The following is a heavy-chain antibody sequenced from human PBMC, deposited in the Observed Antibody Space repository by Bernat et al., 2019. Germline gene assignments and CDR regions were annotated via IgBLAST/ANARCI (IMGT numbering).Heavy chain of an antibody. V-gene: IGHV3-30-3*01. D-gene: IGHD6-19*01. CDR2: ISYDGSNK. J-gene: IGHJ6*03. CDR3: GGGAAAGCYYYYYMDV. CDR1: GFTFSSYA. Sequence: QVQLVESGGGVVQPGRSLRLSCAASGFTFSSYAMHWVRQAPGKGLEWVAVISYDGSNKYYADSVKGRFTISRDNSKNTLYLQMNSLRAEDTAVEYCGGGAAAGCYYYYYMDVWGKGTTVTVSS.